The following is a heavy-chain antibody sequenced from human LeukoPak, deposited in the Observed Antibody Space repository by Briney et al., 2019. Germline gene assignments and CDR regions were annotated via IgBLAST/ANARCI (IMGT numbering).Heavy chain of an antibody. D-gene: IGHD2-15*01. CDR3: ARDYKSYCSGGSCTD. CDR1: GGSISNFY. J-gene: IGHJ4*02. Sequence: SETLSLTCTVSGGSISNFYWSWIRQPPGKGLEWIGYISYSGSTNYNPSLKSRLTISVDKSKNQFSLKLSSVTAADTAVYYCARDYKSYCSGGSCTDWGQGTLVTVSS. V-gene: IGHV4-59*12. CDR2: ISYSGST.